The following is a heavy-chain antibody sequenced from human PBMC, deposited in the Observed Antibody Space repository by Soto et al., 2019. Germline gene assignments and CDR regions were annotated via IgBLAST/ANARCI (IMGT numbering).Heavy chain of an antibody. V-gene: IGHV4-34*01. CDR2: INHSGST. CDR3: ARGPLVAATPDFDY. J-gene: IGHJ4*02. Sequence: SETLSLTCSFSGDSVTSHYLTWIRQPPGKGLEWIGEINHSGSTNYNPSLKSRVTISVDTSKNQFSLKLSSVTAADTAVYYCARGPLVAATPDFDYWGQGTLVTVSS. CDR1: GDSVTSHY. D-gene: IGHD2-15*01.